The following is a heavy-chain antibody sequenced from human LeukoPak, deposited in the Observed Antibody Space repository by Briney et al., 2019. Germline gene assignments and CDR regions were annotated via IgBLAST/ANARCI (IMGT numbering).Heavy chain of an antibody. CDR3: ARDLIDYYDSSGYYFDY. CDR2: ISAYNGNT. D-gene: IGHD3-22*01. V-gene: IGHV1-18*01. J-gene: IGHJ4*02. CDR1: GYTFTSYG. Sequence: ASVKVSCKASGYTFTSYGISWVRQGPGQGLEWMGWISAYNGNTNYAQKLQGRVTMTTDTSTSTAYMELRSLRSDDTAVYYCARDLIDYYDSSGYYFDYWGQGTLVTVSS.